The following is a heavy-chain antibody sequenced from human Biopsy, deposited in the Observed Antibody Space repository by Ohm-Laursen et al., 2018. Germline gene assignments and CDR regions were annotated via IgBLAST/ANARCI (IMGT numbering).Heavy chain of an antibody. D-gene: IGHD3-22*01. V-gene: IGHV4-59*01. CDR2: VYYTGST. CDR1: GGSISSDW. J-gene: IGHJ2*01. Sequence: SGTLSLTCTVSGGSISSDWWSWIRQTPGKGLEWIGYVYYTGSTDYNPSLQSRVTISVDTSKNHFSLRLRSVTPADTAIYCARDRGYYSDRTVPGYFDLWGRGTLVTVSS. CDR3: ARDRGYYSDRTVPGYFDL.